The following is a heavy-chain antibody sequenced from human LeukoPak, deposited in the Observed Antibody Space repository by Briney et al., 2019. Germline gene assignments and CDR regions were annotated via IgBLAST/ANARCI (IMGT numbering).Heavy chain of an antibody. CDR3: ARDRDFGVVTPWCDF. CDR2: ISAYNGNT. Sequence: ASVKVSCKASGYTFTSYGISWVRQAPGQGLEWMGWISAYNGNTNYAQKLQGRVTMTTDTSTSTAYMELSSLRADDTAVYYCARDRDFGVVTPWCDFWGQGILVTVSS. V-gene: IGHV1-18*01. J-gene: IGHJ4*02. D-gene: IGHD3-3*01. CDR1: GYTFTSYG.